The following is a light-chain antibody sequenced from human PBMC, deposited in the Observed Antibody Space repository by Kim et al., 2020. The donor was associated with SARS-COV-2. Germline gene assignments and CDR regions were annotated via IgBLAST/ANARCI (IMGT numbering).Light chain of an antibody. V-gene: IGLV7-46*01. CDR2: HTS. Sequence: PGRTVNLTCGSSTGAVPSGHYPYWFQQNPRQAPRTLIYHTSNKQSWTPARFSGSLVGGKAALTLSGAQPEDEAEYYCLLSYSGARVFDGGTQLTVL. CDR1: TGAVPSGHY. CDR3: LLSYSGARV. J-gene: IGLJ3*02.